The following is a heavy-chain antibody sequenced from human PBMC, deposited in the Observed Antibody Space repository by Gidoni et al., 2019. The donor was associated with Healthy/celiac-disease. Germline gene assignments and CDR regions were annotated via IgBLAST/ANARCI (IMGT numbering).Heavy chain of an antibody. D-gene: IGHD4-17*01. CDR2: ISGSGGST. CDR1: GFTFSSYA. V-gene: IGHV3-23*01. CDR3: AKETTVTTILPYYYYMDV. Sequence: EVQLLESGGGLVQPGGSLRLSCAASGFTFSSYAMSWVRQAPGKGLEWVSAISGSGGSTYYADSVKGRFTISRDNSKNTLYLQMNSLRAEDTAVYYCAKETTVTTILPYYYYMDVWGKGTTVTVSS. J-gene: IGHJ6*03.